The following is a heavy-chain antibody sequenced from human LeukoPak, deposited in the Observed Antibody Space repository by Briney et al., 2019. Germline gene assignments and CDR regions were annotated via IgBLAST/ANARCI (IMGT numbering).Heavy chain of an antibody. CDR2: IIPIFCTP. V-gene: IGHV1-69*05. J-gene: IGHJ4*02. D-gene: IGHD6-19*01. CDR1: RGTFSSYA. CDR3: SRGCQWMADY. Sequence: SAVKVSCKASRGTFSSYAILWLRQPPAQGVDGMGWIIPIFCTPNYAQKFQDRRTITTDESTNTAHIELSSLKCEGTAVYYHSRGCQWMADYWGKGTVVSVFS.